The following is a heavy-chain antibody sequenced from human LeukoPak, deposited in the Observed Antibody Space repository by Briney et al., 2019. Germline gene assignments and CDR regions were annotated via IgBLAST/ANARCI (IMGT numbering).Heavy chain of an antibody. V-gene: IGHV3-11*04. CDR3: ARDFTPEWFDIH. CDR1: GFTFSDYY. D-gene: IGHD3-3*01. J-gene: IGHJ4*02. CDR2: ISSSGSTI. Sequence: GGFLRLSCAASGFTFSDYYMNWIRQAPGKGLEWVSYISSSGSTIYYADSVKGRFTISRDNSKNTVYLQMNSLRADDTAVYYCARDFTPEWFDIHWGQGTLVTVS.